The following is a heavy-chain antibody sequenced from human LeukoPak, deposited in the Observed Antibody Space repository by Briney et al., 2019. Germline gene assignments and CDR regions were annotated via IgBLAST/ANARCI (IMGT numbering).Heavy chain of an antibody. V-gene: IGHV3-7*01. CDR1: GFTFSSYW. CDR3: ARDLHWGASDF. D-gene: IGHD1-26*01. Sequence: GGSLRLSCAASGFTFSSYWMSWVRQAPGKGLEWVANIKQDGSEKYYVNSVKGRFTISRDNAKNSLYLQVSSLRAEDTAVYYCARDLHWGASDFWGQGTLVTVSS. CDR2: IKQDGSEK. J-gene: IGHJ4*02.